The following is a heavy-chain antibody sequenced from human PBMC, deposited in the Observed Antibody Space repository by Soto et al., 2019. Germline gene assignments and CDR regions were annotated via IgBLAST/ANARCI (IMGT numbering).Heavy chain of an antibody. CDR3: ARAFTYYYDSSGLNWFDP. V-gene: IGHV3-48*03. CDR2: ISSSGSTI. CDR1: GFTFSSYE. J-gene: IGHJ5*02. Sequence: GGSLRLSCAASGFTFSSYEMNWVRQAPGKGLEWVSYISSSGSTIYYADSVKGRFTISRDNAKNSLYLQMNSLRAEDTAVYYCARAFTYYYDSSGLNWFDPWGQGTLVTVSS. D-gene: IGHD3-22*01.